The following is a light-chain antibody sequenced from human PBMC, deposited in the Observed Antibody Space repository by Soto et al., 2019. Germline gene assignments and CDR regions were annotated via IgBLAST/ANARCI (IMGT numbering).Light chain of an antibody. J-gene: IGLJ2*01. CDR2: GDN. CDR3: QSSDSSLSGVV. CDR1: RSNIGAGYD. V-gene: IGLV1-40*01. Sequence: QSVLTQPPSVSGAPGQRLTISCTGSRSNIGAGYDVHWYQHLPGAAPKLLIYGDNNRPSGVPDRFSGSKSGTSASLAITGVQAEDEADYYCQSSDSSLSGVVFGGGTKLTVL.